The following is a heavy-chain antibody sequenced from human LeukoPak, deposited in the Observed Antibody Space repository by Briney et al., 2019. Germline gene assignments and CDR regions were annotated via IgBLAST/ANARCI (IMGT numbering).Heavy chain of an antibody. CDR3: ARPSYDSSGPISP. J-gene: IGHJ5*02. D-gene: IGHD3-22*01. CDR2: INHSGST. Sequence: SETLSLTCAVYGGSFSGYYWSWIRQPPGKGLEWIGEINHSGSTNYNPSLKSRVTISVDTSKNQFSLKLSSVTAADTAVYYCARPSYDSSGPISPWGQGTLVTVSS. V-gene: IGHV4-34*01. CDR1: GGSFSGYY.